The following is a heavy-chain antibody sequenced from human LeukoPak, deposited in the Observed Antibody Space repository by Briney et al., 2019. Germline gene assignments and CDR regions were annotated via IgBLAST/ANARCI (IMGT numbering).Heavy chain of an antibody. CDR2: IYSSGST. CDR3: TRSDGYGLVGI. CDR1: GGSISSNSYY. J-gene: IGHJ3*01. D-gene: IGHD3-10*01. Sequence: SETLSLTCAVSGGSISSNSYYWGWIRQPPGKGLEWIGSIYSSGSTYYNSSLKSRVIILIDTSKNHFSLTLSSVTAADTAVYYCTRSDGYGLVGIWGQGTMVTVSS. V-gene: IGHV4-39*07.